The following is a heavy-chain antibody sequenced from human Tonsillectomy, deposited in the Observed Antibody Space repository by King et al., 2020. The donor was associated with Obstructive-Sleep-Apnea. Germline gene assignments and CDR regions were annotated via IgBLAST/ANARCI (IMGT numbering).Heavy chain of an antibody. CDR1: GFTFDDYA. Sequence: VQLVESGGGLVQPGRSLRLSCAASGFTFDDYAMHWVRQAPGKGLEWVSGISWHSGSLGYADSVKGRFTISRDNAKNSLYLQMNSLRAEDTALYYCAKDMGRGSRGAFDIWGQGTMVTVSS. V-gene: IGHV3-9*01. D-gene: IGHD3-10*01. J-gene: IGHJ3*02. CDR2: ISWHSGSL. CDR3: AKDMGRGSRGAFDI.